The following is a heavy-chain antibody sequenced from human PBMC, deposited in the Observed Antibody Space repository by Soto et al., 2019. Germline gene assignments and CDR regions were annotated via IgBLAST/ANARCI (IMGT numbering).Heavy chain of an antibody. CDR3: ARAWHRYNYFHYYYYYMDV. CDR1: GGSFSGYY. Sequence: QVQLQQWGAGLLKPSETLSLTCAVYGGSFSGYYWSWIRQPPGKGLEWIGEINHSGSTNYNPSLNSRVTISVDTSKNQFSLKLSSVTAADTAVYYCARAWHRYNYFHYYYYYMDVWGKGTTVTVSS. D-gene: IGHD1-20*01. V-gene: IGHV4-34*01. CDR2: INHSGST. J-gene: IGHJ6*03.